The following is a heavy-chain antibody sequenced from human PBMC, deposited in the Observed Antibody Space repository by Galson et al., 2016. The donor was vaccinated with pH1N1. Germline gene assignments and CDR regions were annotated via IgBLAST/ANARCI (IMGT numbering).Heavy chain of an antibody. CDR2: INTGSGYT. J-gene: IGHJ4*02. Sequence: SVKVSCKASGYTFTSYAIHWVRQAPGQRLEWMGWINTGSGYTKYSQKFHDRITITKDTSASTVYLELSSLRSEDTAVYYCGGDGLTMITFGVPGNYFDYWGQGTLVTVSS. CDR1: GYTFTSYA. V-gene: IGHV1-3*04. CDR3: GGDGLTMITFGVPGNYFDY. D-gene: IGHD3-16*01.